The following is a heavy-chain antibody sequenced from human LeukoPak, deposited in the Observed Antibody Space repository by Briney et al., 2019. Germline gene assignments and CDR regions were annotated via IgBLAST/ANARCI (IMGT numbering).Heavy chain of an antibody. CDR1: GGTFRTYS. J-gene: IGHJ6*03. CDR3: ARVDRYHFYLDV. CDR2: IIPIFGTP. V-gene: IGHV1-69*05. Sequence: SVKVSCKASGGTFRTYSVTWVRQAPGQGLEWMGGIIPIFGTPNYAQKFQGRVKVTTDDATGTAYMELSSLMSEDTAIYYCARVDRYHFYLDVWGKGTPVTVSS.